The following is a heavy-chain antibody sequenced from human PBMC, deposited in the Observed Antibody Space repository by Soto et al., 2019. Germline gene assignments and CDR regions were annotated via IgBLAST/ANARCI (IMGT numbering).Heavy chain of an antibody. CDR3: ARVNGYDSSGYYYGSFDY. CDR1: GDSVSSNSAA. D-gene: IGHD3-22*01. V-gene: IGHV6-1*01. J-gene: IGHJ4*02. CDR2: TYYRSKWYN. Sequence: PSQTLSLTGAISGDSVSSNSAAWNWIRQSPWRGLEWLGRTYYRSKWYNDYAVSVKSRITINPDTSKNQFSLQLNSVTPEDAAVYYCARVNGYDSSGYYYGSFDYWGQGTLVTVSS.